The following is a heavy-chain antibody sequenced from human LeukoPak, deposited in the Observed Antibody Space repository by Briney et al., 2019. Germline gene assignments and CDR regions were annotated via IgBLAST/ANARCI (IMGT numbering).Heavy chain of an antibody. V-gene: IGHV3-48*03. CDR1: GFTFSTYE. CDR3: ARDIYGDSCMDV. D-gene: IGHD4-17*01. Sequence: PGGSLRLSCAASGFTFSTYEMNWVRQAPGKGLEWVSYISSTGSNIYYADSVKGRFTISRDNAQNSLYLQMNSLRAEDTAVYYCARDIYGDSCMDVWGQGTTVTVSS. J-gene: IGHJ6*02. CDR2: ISSTGSNI.